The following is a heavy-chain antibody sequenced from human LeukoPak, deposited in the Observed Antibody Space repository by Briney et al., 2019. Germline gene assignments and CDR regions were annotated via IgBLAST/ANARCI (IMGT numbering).Heavy chain of an antibody. V-gene: IGHV4-59*08. CDR2: IYYSGST. D-gene: IGHD1-26*01. J-gene: IGHJ6*02. Sequence: SETLSLTCTVSGGSISSYYWSWIRQPPGKGLEWIGYIYYSGSTNYNPSLKSRVTISVDTSKNQFSLKLSSVTAADTAVYYCARRPGGFSDYYGMDVWGQGTTVTVSS. CDR3: ARRPGGFSDYYGMDV. CDR1: GGSISSYY.